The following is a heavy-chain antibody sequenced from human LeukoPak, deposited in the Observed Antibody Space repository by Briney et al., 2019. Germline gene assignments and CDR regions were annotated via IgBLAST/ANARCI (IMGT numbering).Heavy chain of an antibody. D-gene: IGHD3-10*01. Sequence: GASVKVSCKASGYTFTSYYMHWVRQAPGQGLEWMGIINPSGGSTSYAQKFQGRVTMTRDTSTSTVYMELSSLRSEDTAVYYCARAILSGSGSYYNFPFDYWGQGTLVTVSS. J-gene: IGHJ4*02. CDR2: INPSGGST. V-gene: IGHV1-46*01. CDR1: GYTFTSYY. CDR3: ARAILSGSGSYYNFPFDY.